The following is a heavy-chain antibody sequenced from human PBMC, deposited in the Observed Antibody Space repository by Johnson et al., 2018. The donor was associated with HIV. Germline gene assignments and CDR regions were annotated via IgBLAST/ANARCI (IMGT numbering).Heavy chain of an antibody. Sequence: QVQLVESGGGLVKPGGSLRLSCAASGFTLSNYGMHWVRQAPGKGLEWLAVISYDGSNKYYADSVKGRFTLPRANSKNTLYLQINSLRAEDTAVYYCAKDGGARGSSWYEGVFDIWGQGTMVTVSS. CDR1: GFTLSNYG. J-gene: IGHJ3*02. D-gene: IGHD6-13*01. V-gene: IGHV3-30*18. CDR3: AKDGGARGSSWYEGVFDI. CDR2: ISYDGSNK.